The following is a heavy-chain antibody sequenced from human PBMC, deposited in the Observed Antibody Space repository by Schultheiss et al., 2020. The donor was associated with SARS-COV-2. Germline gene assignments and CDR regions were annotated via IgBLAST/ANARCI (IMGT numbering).Heavy chain of an antibody. V-gene: IGHV4-39*01. CDR2: IYYSGST. J-gene: IGHJ6*02. CDR1: GGSISSSSYY. CDR3: ARASLTGTTSYYGMDV. Sequence: SETLSLTCTVSGGSISSSSYYWGWIRQPPGKGLEWIGSIYYSGSTYYNPSLKSRVTISVDTSKNQFSLKLSSVTAADTAVYYCARASLTGTTSYYGMDVWGQGTTVTVSS. D-gene: IGHD1-7*01.